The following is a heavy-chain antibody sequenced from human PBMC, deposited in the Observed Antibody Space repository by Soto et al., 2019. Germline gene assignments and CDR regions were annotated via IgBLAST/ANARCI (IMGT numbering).Heavy chain of an antibody. D-gene: IGHD6-19*01. CDR2: ISSSSHII. Sequence: EVQLVESGGGLVQPGGSLRLSCAGSGFSFSSYSMTWVRQAPGKGLEWLSFISSSSHIINYADSVRGRFTTSRDNDKRSLYLQMNRLRVDDTAVYYCTGGSGWLQTDWGQGTLVTVSS. CDR1: GFSFSSYS. CDR3: TGGSGWLQTD. J-gene: IGHJ4*02. V-gene: IGHV3-48*01.